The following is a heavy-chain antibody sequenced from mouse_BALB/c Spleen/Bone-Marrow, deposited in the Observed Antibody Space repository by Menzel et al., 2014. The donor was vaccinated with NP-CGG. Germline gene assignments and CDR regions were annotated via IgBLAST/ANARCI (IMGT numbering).Heavy chain of an antibody. CDR3: ARDYYGSSYWYFDV. CDR1: GFTFSDYG. Sequence: EVKLVESGGGLVQPGGSRKLSCAASGFTFSDYGMAWVRQAPGKGPEWVAFISNLAYSIYYADTVTGRFTISRENAKNTLYPEMSSLRSEDTAMYYCARDYYGSSYWYFDVWGAGTTVTVSS. V-gene: IGHV5-15*02. J-gene: IGHJ1*01. CDR2: ISNLAYSI. D-gene: IGHD1-1*01.